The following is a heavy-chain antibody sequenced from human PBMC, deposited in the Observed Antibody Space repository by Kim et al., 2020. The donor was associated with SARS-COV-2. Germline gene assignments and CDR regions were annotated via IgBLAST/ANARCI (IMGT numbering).Heavy chain of an antibody. CDR2: TNNDGSDT. D-gene: IGHD4-17*01. J-gene: IGHJ4*02. Sequence: GGSLRLSCAASGFTFSSFWMHWVRQAPGTGLVWVSRTNNDGSDTVYADSVKGRFTISRDNVKDTLYLQLNSLRAEDTAVYYCARGLRGPDYWGQGTLVTVSS. V-gene: IGHV3-74*01. CDR3: ARGLRGPDY. CDR1: GFTFSSFW.